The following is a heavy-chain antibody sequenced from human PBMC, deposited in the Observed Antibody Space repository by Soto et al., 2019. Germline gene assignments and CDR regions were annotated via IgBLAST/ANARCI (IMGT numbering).Heavy chain of an antibody. CDR1: GGAISSYY. CDR3: AREPAAAAGRWFDP. Sequence: ETLSLTCTVSGGAISSYYWSWIRQPPGKGLEWIGYIYYSGSTNYNPSLKSRVTISVDTSKNQFSLKLSSVTAADTAVYYCAREPAAAAGRWFDPWGQGTLVTVSS. V-gene: IGHV4-59*01. D-gene: IGHD6-13*01. J-gene: IGHJ5*02. CDR2: IYYSGST.